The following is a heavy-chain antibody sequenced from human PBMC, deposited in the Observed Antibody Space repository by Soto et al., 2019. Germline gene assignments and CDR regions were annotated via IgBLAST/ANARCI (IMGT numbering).Heavy chain of an antibody. CDR2: ISGSGSST. D-gene: IGHD3-16*01. CDR3: AKDRVRFGNTWPPGSDAFEI. Sequence: PGGSLRLSCAASGFTFSRYAMSWVRQAPGKGLEWVSAISGSGSSTYYADSVKGRFTISRDNSKNTLYLQMNSLRAEDTAVYYCAKDRVRFGNTWPPGSDAFEIWGQGRMVTVSS. V-gene: IGHV3-23*01. J-gene: IGHJ3*02. CDR1: GFTFSRYA.